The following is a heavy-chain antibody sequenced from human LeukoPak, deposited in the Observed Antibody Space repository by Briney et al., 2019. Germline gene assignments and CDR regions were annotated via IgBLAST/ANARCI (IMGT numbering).Heavy chain of an antibody. D-gene: IGHD2-2*01. J-gene: IGHJ6*03. CDR3: ARGTQYPDHHYYYYYMDV. CDR1: QFTFSSYG. V-gene: IGHV1-69*05. CDR2: IIPIFGTA. Sequence: PGGSLRLSCAASQFTFSSYGMHWVRQAPGKGLEWVGRIIPIFGTANYAQKFQGRVTITTDESTSTAYMELSSLRSEDTAVYYCARGTQYPDHHYYYYYMDVWGKGTTVTVSS.